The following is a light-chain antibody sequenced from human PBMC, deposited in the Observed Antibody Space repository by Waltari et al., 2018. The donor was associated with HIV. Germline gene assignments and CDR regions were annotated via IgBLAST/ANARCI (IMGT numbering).Light chain of an antibody. Sequence: SYVLTQPPSVSVAPGQTARITCGGDNIGTKSVHWYQQNPGQAPVLVVYDDRDRPSGILERFSGSNSGNTATLTVSRVEVGDEADYYCQVWDGSSDHWVFGGGTKLTVL. CDR1: NIGTKS. J-gene: IGLJ3*02. V-gene: IGLV3-21*02. CDR3: QVWDGSSDHWV. CDR2: DDR.